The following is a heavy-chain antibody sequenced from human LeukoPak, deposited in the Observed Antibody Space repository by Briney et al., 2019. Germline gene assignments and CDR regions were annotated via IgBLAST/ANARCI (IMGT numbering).Heavy chain of an antibody. CDR3: ARDSPHRHGGGY. J-gene: IGHJ4*02. CDR2: IYYSGST. Sequence: SETLSLTCTVSGGSISSSTYYWGWIRQPPGKGLGWIGSIYYSGSTYYNPSLKSRVTISVDTSKNQFSLKLSSVTAADTAVYYCARDSPHRHGGGYWGQGTLVTVSS. V-gene: IGHV4-39*07. CDR1: GGSISSSTYY. D-gene: IGHD3-16*01.